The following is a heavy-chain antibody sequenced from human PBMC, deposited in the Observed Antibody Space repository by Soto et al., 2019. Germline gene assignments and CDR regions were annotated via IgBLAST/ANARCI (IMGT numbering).Heavy chain of an antibody. CDR3: ARHSHEDHGDPNWFDP. CDR2: IYYTGNT. D-gene: IGHD4-17*01. J-gene: IGHJ5*02. Sequence: QVQLQESGPGLVKPSETLSLTCTVSGGSISSNIYYWGWIRQPPGKRLEWIGSIYYTGNTFYNPSLKSRVTLSVDTSENQFSLKLSSVTAADTAVYYCARHSHEDHGDPNWFDPWGQGTLVTVSS. V-gene: IGHV4-39*01. CDR1: GGSISSNIYY.